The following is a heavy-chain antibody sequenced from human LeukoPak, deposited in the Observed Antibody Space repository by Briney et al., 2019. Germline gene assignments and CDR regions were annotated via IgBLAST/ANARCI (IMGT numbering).Heavy chain of an antibody. CDR1: GFTFSSYW. J-gene: IGHJ4*02. CDR2: IKQDGSEK. V-gene: IGHV3-7*03. D-gene: IGHD4/OR15-4a*01. CDR3: AREGGDHVLIDY. Sequence: GGSLRLSCAASGFTFSSYWMSWVRQAPGKGLEWVANIKQDGSEKYYVDSVKGRFTISRGNAKNSLYLQMNSLRAEDTAVYCCAREGGDHVLIDYWGQGTLVTVSS.